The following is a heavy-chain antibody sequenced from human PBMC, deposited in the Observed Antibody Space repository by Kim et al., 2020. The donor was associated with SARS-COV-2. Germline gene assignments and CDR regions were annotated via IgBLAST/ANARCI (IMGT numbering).Heavy chain of an antibody. CDR1: GYTLTELS. D-gene: IGHD1-26*01. Sequence: ASVKVSCKVSGYTLTELSMHWVRQAPGKGLEWMGGFDPEDGETIYAQKFQGRVTMTEDTSTDTAYMELSSLRSEDTAVYYCATVSSGSNPYYYYGMDVWGQGTTVTVSS. V-gene: IGHV1-24*01. CDR3: ATVSSGSNPYYYYGMDV. CDR2: FDPEDGET. J-gene: IGHJ6*02.